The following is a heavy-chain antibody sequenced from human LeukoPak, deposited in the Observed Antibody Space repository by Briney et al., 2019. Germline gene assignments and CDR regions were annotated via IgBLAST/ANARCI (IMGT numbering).Heavy chain of an antibody. J-gene: IGHJ5*02. CDR3: ATGRPITMIVVYFT. V-gene: IGHV3-23*01. D-gene: IGHD3-22*01. Sequence: PGGSLRLSCAASGFTFSSYAMSWVRQAPGKGLEWVSAISGSGGSTYYADSVTGRFTISRDNSKNTLYLQMNSLRAEDTAVYYCATGRPITMIVVYFTWGQGTLVTVSS. CDR1: GFTFSSYA. CDR2: ISGSGGST.